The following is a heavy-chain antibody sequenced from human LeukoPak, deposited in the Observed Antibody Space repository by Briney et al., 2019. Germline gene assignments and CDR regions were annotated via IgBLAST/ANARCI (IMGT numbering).Heavy chain of an antibody. CDR2: IWYGGSNK. CDR1: GFTFSSYG. CDR3: ARDLGGSGQLLYWFDP. V-gene: IGHV3-33*01. Sequence: PGGSLRLSCAASGFTFSSYGMHWVRQAPGKGLEWVAVIWYGGSNKYYADSVKGRFTISRDNSKNTLYLQMNSLRAEDTAVYYCARDLGGSGQLLYWFDPWGQGTLVTVSS. J-gene: IGHJ5*02. D-gene: IGHD2-2*01.